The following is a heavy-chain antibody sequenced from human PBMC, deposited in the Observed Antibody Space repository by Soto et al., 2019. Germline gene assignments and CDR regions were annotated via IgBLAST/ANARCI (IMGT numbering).Heavy chain of an antibody. CDR3: GSYHQSDY. CDR2: INDRGSAI. Sequence: PGGSLRLSCAASGFSLSNHGMNWVRQAPGRGLEWVSHINDRGSAIYYADSVKGRFTISKDNAKNSLYLQINGLRDEDTAVYYCGSYHQSDYWGQGTLVTVSS. V-gene: IGHV3-48*02. J-gene: IGHJ4*02. CDR1: GFSLSNHG.